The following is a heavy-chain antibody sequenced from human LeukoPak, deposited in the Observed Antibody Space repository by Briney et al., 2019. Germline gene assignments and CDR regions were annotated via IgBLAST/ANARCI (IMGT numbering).Heavy chain of an antibody. Sequence: GGSLRLSCAASEFTFSSYAMSWVRQAPGKGLEWVSAISGSGGSTYYADSVKGRFTISRDNSKNTLYLQMNSLRAEDTAVYYCARRTDYGFWSSYFRYYYYYMDVWGKGTTVTVSS. CDR1: EFTFSSYA. CDR3: ARRTDYGFWSSYFRYYYYYMDV. J-gene: IGHJ6*03. CDR2: ISGSGGST. V-gene: IGHV3-23*01. D-gene: IGHD3-3*01.